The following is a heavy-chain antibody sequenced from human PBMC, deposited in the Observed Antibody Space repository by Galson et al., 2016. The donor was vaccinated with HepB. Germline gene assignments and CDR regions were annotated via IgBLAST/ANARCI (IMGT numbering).Heavy chain of an antibody. V-gene: IGHV3-43D*03. CDR3: AKQGPIHVDS. D-gene: IGHD5-18*01. J-gene: IGHJ4*02. CDR1: GFTFDDYA. CDR2: ISWDGGTP. Sequence: SLRLSCAASGFTFDDYAMHWVRQAPGKGLEWVSLISWDGGTPYYADSVKGRFTISRDNSKNSQYLQMNSLRDEDTAIYYCAKQGPIHVDSWGQGALVTVSS.